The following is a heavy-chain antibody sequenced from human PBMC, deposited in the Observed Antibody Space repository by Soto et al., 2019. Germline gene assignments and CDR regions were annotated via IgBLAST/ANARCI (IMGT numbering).Heavy chain of an antibody. CDR2: IKYSGTT. V-gene: IGHV4-31*03. J-gene: IGHJ5*02. Sequence: TLSLTCPVSGDSVGSGGYYWSWIRQVPGKGLEWIGYIKYSGTTHYSPSLKSRVNISFDKSKNQVFLKLRFVTGADTAVYFCARDVRDTGYSYWFDPWGQGILVTVYS. D-gene: IGHD3-9*01. CDR1: GDSVGSGGYY. CDR3: ARDVRDTGYSYWFDP.